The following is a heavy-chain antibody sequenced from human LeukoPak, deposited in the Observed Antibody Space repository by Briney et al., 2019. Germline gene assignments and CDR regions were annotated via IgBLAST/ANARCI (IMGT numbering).Heavy chain of an antibody. CDR2: IYYSGST. Sequence: ASETLSLTCTVSGGSISNYFWSWIRQPPGKGLEWIGYIYYSGSTNYNPSLKSRVTISVDTSKTQFSLKLSSVTAADTAVYYCARDRGRGNYYYGLDVWGQGTTVTVSS. J-gene: IGHJ6*02. V-gene: IGHV4-59*01. CDR1: GGSISNYF. CDR3: ARDRGRGNYYYGLDV. D-gene: IGHD3-10*01.